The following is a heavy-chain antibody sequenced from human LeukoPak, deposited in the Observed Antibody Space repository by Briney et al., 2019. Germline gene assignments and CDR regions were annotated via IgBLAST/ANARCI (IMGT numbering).Heavy chain of an antibody. CDR2: ISSNGGSA. CDR3: VKVKLQGEGDY. CDR1: GFTFSSYA. J-gene: IGHJ4*02. V-gene: IGHV3-64D*09. Sequence: GGSLRLSCSASGFTFSSYAMHWVRQAPGKGLEYVSAISSNGGSAYYADSVKGRFTISRDNSKNTLYLQMSSLRAEDTAVYYCVKVKLQGEGDYWGQGTLVTVSS. D-gene: IGHD2-15*01.